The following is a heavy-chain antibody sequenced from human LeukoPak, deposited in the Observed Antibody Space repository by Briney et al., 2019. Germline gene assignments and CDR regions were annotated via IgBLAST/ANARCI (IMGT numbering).Heavy chain of an antibody. D-gene: IGHD6-6*01. CDR3: ARGRLAARRGPYNWFDP. V-gene: IGHV4-34*01. J-gene: IGHJ5*02. CDR1: GGSFSGYY. Sequence: TSETLSRTCAVYGGSFSGYYWSWIRQPPGKGLEWIGEINHSGSANYNPSLKSRVTISVDTSKNQFSLKLSSVTAADTAVYYCARGRLAARRGPYNWFDPWGQGTLVTVSS. CDR2: INHSGSA.